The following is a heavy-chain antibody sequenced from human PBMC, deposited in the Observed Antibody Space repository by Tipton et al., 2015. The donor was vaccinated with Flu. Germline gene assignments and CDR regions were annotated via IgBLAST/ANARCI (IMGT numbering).Heavy chain of an antibody. D-gene: IGHD6-13*01. J-gene: IGHJ4*02. CDR3: ARSASWYDPLDY. CDR2: IYSSGTA. CDR1: GGSISGYY. V-gene: IGHV4-4*07. Sequence: LRLSCTVSGGSISGYYWSWVRQPAGKGLEWIGRIYSSGTANYSPSLKTRVTMSVDTSSNQFFLSLKSVTATDTAIYYCARSASWYDPLDYWGQGNLVTVSS.